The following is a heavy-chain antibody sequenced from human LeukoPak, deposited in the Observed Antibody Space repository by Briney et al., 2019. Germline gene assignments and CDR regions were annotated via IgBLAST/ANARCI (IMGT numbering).Heavy chain of an antibody. V-gene: IGHV3-11*04. D-gene: IGHD1-26*01. CDR3: AKDQDGSYSGDAFDI. Sequence: PGGSLRLSCAASGFTFSDYYMSWIRQAPGKGLEWVSYISSSGSPIYYADSVKGRFTISRDNSKNTLYLQMNSLRAEDTAVYYCAKDQDGSYSGDAFDIWGQGTMVTVSS. CDR1: GFTFSDYY. CDR2: ISSSGSPI. J-gene: IGHJ3*02.